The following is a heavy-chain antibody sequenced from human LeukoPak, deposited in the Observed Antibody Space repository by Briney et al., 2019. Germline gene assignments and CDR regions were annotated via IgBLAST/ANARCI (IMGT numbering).Heavy chain of an antibody. CDR3: TITTGTTLGLMDY. V-gene: IGHV4-34*01. Sequence: SETLSLTCAVYGGSFSGYYWRWIRQPPGKGLGWNGEINHSGSTNYNPSLKSRVTISVDTSKNQLSLKMSSVTAADTAVYYCTITTGTTLGLMDYWGQGTLVTVSS. D-gene: IGHD1-1*01. CDR1: GGSFSGYY. J-gene: IGHJ4*02. CDR2: INHSGST.